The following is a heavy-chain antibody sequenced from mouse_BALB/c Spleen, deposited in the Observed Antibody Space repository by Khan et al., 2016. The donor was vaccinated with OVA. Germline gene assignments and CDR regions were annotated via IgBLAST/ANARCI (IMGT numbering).Heavy chain of an antibody. D-gene: IGHD2-14*01. CDR3: VRDGAYHRNDGWFAY. CDR2: INPSNGYT. V-gene: IGHV1-4*01. Sequence: QVQLQQSGAELARPGASVKLSCKASGYTFTSYTIHWIKQRPGQGLEWIGYINPSNGYTNYNQKFKDRATLTTDQSSTPAYLQLSSLTSDDSAVYNCVRDGAYHRNDGWFAYWGQGTLVTVSA. CDR1: GYTFTSYT. J-gene: IGHJ3*01.